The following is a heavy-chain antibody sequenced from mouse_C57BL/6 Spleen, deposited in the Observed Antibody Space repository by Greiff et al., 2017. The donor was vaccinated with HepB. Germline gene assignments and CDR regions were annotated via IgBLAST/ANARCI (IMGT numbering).Heavy chain of an antibody. D-gene: IGHD1-1*01. J-gene: IGHJ2*01. V-gene: IGHV1-50*01. CDR2: IDPSDSYT. CDR1: GYTFTSYW. Sequence: VQLQQPGAELVKPGASVKLSCKASGYTFTSYWMQWVKQRPGQGLEWIGEIDPSDSYTNYNQKFKGKATLTVDTSSSTAYMKLSSLTSEDSAVYYCAKGADYYGSSPYYFDYWGQGTTLTVSS. CDR3: AKGADYYGSSPYYFDY.